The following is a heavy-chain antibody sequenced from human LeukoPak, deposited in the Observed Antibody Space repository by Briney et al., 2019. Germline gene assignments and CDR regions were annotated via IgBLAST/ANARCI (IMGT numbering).Heavy chain of an antibody. CDR3: ASAEQPEDYFLAGYYVYYYMDV. J-gene: IGHJ6*03. CDR2: IRYDGSNT. Sequence: PGASRKLSCAGSGRTFNNYVMHWVRQAPGKAPEWVPFIRYDGSNTYYPDSVKARFTICRDNFKKKVYLQMNRLRSEATSVFYCASAEQPEDYFLAGYYVYYYMDVWGKGTTVTVSS. V-gene: IGHV3-30*02. D-gene: IGHD3/OR15-3a*01. CDR1: GRTFNNYV.